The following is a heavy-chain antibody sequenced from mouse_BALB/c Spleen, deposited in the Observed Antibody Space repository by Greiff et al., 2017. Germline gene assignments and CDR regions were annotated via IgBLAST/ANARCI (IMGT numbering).Heavy chain of an antibody. CDR1: GFSLTSYD. J-gene: IGHJ1*01. CDR2: IWTGGGT. Sequence: QVQLQQSGPGLVAPSQSLSITCTVSGFSLTSYDISWIRQPPGKGLEWLGVIWTGGGTNYNSAFMSRLSISKDNSKSQVFLKMNSLQTDDTAIYYCVRVDYDAWYFDVWGAGTTVTVSS. D-gene: IGHD2-4*01. CDR3: VRVDYDAWYFDV. V-gene: IGHV2-9-2*01.